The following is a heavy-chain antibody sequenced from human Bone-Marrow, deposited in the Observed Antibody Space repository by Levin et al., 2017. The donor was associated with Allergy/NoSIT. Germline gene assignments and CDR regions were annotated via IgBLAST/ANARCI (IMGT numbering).Heavy chain of an antibody. CDR3: ARGIPGAPEFFDY. J-gene: IGHJ4*02. CDR2: IYSAGST. D-gene: IGHD1-26*01. V-gene: IGHV3-66*01. Sequence: PGGSLRLSCAASGFTVSTNYMIWVRQAPGKGLEWVSVIYSAGSTYHADSVKGRFIISRDNSRNTLYLQMNTLRAEDTAVYYCARGIPGAPEFFDYWGQGTLVTVSS. CDR1: GFTVSTNY.